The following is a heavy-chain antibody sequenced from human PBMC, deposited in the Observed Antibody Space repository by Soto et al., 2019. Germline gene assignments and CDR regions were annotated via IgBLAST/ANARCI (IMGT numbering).Heavy chain of an antibody. D-gene: IGHD2-8*01. CDR1: GGSISSSSYY. J-gene: IGHJ4*02. Sequence: SETLSLTCTVSGGSISSSSYYWGWIRQPPGKGLEWIGSIYYSGSTYYNPSLKSRVTISVDTSKNQFSLKLSSVTAADTAVYYCARRQWGYYFDYWGQGTLVTVSS. V-gene: IGHV4-39*01. CDR2: IYYSGST. CDR3: ARRQWGYYFDY.